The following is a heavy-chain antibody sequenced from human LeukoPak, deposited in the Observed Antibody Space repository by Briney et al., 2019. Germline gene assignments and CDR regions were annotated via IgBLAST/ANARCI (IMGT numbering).Heavy chain of an antibody. CDR1: GFTFSSYG. V-gene: IGHV3-30*18. Sequence: GRSLRLSCAASGFTFSSYGMHWVRQAPGKGLEWVAVISYDGSNKYYADSVKGRFTISRDNSKKTLYLQMNSLRAEDTAVYYCAKSDYDSSGYTLDYWGQGTLVTVSS. J-gene: IGHJ4*02. CDR3: AKSDYDSSGYTLDY. CDR2: ISYDGSNK. D-gene: IGHD3-22*01.